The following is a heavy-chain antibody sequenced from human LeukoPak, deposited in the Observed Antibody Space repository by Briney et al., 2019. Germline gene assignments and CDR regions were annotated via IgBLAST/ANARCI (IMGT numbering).Heavy chain of an antibody. CDR1: GGSIRNYY. CDR3: ARDSSGIAAPGTD. Sequence: SETLSLTCSVSGGSIRNYYWSWIRQPPGKGLEWIGYIYYSGSTNYNPSLKSRVTLSVDTSKNRFSLKLSSVTAGDTAVYSCARDSSGIAAPGTDWGQGTLVTVSS. CDR2: IYYSGST. D-gene: IGHD6-13*01. J-gene: IGHJ4*02. V-gene: IGHV4-59*12.